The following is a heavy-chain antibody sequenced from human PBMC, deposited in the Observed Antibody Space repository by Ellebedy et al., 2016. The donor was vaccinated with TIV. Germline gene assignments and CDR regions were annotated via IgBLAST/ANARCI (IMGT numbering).Heavy chain of an antibody. CDR1: GFTFSSYW. J-gene: IGHJ4*02. CDR2: INSDGSST. V-gene: IGHV3-74*01. CDR3: ARLKVDYGSGSL. Sequence: GESLKISXAASGFTFSSYWMHWVRQAPGKGLVWVSRINSDGSSTSYADSVKGRFTISRDNAKNTLYLQMNSLRAEDTAVYYCARLKVDYGSGSLWGQGTLVTVSS. D-gene: IGHD3-10*01.